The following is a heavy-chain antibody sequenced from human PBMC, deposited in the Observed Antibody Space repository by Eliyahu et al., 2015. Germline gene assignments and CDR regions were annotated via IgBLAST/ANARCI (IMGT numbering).Heavy chain of an antibody. CDR1: GFAFSTHW. CDR2: IDVDGXSA. D-gene: IGHD1-14*01. CDR3: TRGGYNHALDV. V-gene: IGHV3-74*03. J-gene: IGHJ6*02. Sequence: EVQLVESGGDLVQPGGSLRLSCSASGFAFSTHWXYWVRQAPGKGLAWVSQIDVDGXSATYADSVRGRFTISRDNAKNTLYLHINSLRVEDTVVYYCTRGGYNHALDVWGQGTTLIVSS.